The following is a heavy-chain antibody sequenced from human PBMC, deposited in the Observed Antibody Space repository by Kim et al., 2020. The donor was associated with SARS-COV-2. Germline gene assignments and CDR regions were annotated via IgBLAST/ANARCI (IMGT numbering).Heavy chain of an antibody. V-gene: IGHV3-23*01. CDR1: GFTFSDYA. CDR2: ISGGGGTI. Sequence: GGSLRLSCAASGFTFSDYAMCWVRQAPGKGLEWVAAISGGGGTIYYADSVKGRFTISRDNSKNTLYLQMNSLRAEDTALYYCANRRDGNNPYDYWGQGTLVTVSS. J-gene: IGHJ4*02. CDR3: ANRRDGNNPYDY.